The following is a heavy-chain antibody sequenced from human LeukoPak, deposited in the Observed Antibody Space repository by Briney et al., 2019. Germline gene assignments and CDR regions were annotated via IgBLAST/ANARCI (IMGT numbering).Heavy chain of an antibody. D-gene: IGHD5-24*01. CDR2: INHSGST. CDR1: GGSFSGYY. CDR3: ARADVEMATIPDY. V-gene: IGHV4-34*01. J-gene: IGHJ4*02. Sequence: PSETLSLTCAVYGGSFSGYYWSWIRQPPGKGLEWIGEINHSGSTNYNPSLKSRVTISVDTSKNQFSLKLSSVTAADTAVYYCARADVEMATIPDYWGQGTLVTVSS.